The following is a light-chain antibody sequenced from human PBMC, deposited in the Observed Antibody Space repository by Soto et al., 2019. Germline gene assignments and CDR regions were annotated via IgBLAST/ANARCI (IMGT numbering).Light chain of an antibody. CDR3: PQYYSYPLT. V-gene: IGKV1-8*01. J-gene: IGKJ4*01. Sequence: AIRMTQSPSSFSASTGDRVTITCRASQGISSYLAWYQQKPGKAPKLLIYAASTLQSGVPSRFSGSGSWTDITLTISCLQSEDFATYYCPQYYSYPLTFGGGTKVEIK. CDR2: AAS. CDR1: QGISSY.